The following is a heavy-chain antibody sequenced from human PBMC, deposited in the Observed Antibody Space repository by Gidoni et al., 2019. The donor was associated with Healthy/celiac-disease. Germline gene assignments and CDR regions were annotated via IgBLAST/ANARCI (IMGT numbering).Heavy chain of an antibody. D-gene: IGHD5-18*01. V-gene: IGHV3-21*01. Sequence: SGFTFSSYSMNWVRQAPGKGLEWVSSISSSSSYINYADSVKGRFTISRDNAKNSLYLQMNSLRAEDTAVYYCAREGEYSYGNGFDYWGQGTLVTVSS. J-gene: IGHJ4*02. CDR3: AREGEYSYGNGFDY. CDR1: GFTFSSYS. CDR2: ISSSSSYI.